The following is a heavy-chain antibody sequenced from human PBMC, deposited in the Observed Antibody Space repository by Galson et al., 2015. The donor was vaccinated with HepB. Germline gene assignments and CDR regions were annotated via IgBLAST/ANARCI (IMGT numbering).Heavy chain of an antibody. CDR1: GFTFDDYA. CDR3: AKDRGGGETAAGSFTFHY. CDR2: ISWDGGST. D-gene: IGHD6-13*01. Sequence: SLRLSCAASGFTFDDYAMHWVRQAPGKGLEWVSLISWDGGSTYYADSVKGRFTISRDNSKNSLYLQMNSLRAEDTALYYCAKDRGGGETAAGSFTFHYWGQGTLVTVSS. J-gene: IGHJ4*02. V-gene: IGHV3-43D*03.